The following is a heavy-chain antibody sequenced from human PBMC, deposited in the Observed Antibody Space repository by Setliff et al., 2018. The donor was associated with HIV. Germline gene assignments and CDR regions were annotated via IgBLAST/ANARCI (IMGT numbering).Heavy chain of an antibody. D-gene: IGHD2-15*01. CDR1: GYTFSTNA. CDR3: VRAGVVEGYYYYYYMDV. Sequence: GASVKVSCKAFGYTFSTNAIHWVRQAPGQRLEWMGYINAGDDNTRYSEKFQGRVTITRDTSANTAYMELNSLRAEDTAVYYCVRAGVVEGYYYYYYMDVWGKGTTVTVSS. CDR2: INAGDDNT. J-gene: IGHJ6*03. V-gene: IGHV1-3*01.